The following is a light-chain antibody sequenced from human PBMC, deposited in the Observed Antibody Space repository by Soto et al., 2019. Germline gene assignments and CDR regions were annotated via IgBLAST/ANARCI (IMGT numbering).Light chain of an antibody. CDR3: MQSTQLPPT. CDR1: QSLLHSNGHNF. Sequence: DIVMTQSPLSLVVTPGEPASISCRSSQSLLHSNGHNFLDWYVQKAGQSPQLLIYMGSNRASGVPDRFSGSGSGTDFTLEISRVETDDVGIYYCMQSTQLPPTFGQGTRLEIK. CDR2: MGS. V-gene: IGKV2-28*01. J-gene: IGKJ5*01.